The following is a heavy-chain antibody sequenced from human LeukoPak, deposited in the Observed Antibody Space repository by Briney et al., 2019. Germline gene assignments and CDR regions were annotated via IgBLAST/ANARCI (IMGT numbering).Heavy chain of an antibody. V-gene: IGHV1-3*01. J-gene: IGHJ4*02. CDR3: ARGGYSGYDRGSYYFDY. CDR1: GYTFTSYA. D-gene: IGHD5-12*01. CDR2: INAGNGNT. Sequence: ASVKVSCKASGYTFTSYAMHWVRQAPGQRLEWLGWINAGNGNTKYSQKFQGRVTITRDTSASTAYMELSSLRSEDTAVYYCARGGYSGYDRGSYYFDYWGQGTLVTVSS.